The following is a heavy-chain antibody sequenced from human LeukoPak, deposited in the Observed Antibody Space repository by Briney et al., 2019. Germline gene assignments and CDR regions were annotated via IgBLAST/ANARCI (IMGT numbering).Heavy chain of an antibody. CDR2: IYYSGST. D-gene: IGHD6-25*01. CDR1: GGSISSYY. J-gene: IGHJ5*02. CDR3: ARQRGSAGYNWFDP. Sequence: SETPSLTCTVSGGSISSYYWSWIRQPPGKGLEWIGYIYYSGSTNYNPSLKSRVTISVDTSKNQFSLKLSSVTAADTAVYYCARQRGSAGYNWFDPWGQGTLVTVSS. V-gene: IGHV4-59*08.